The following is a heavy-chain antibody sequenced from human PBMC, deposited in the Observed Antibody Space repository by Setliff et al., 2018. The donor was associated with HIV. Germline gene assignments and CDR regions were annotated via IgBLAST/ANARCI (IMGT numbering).Heavy chain of an antibody. D-gene: IGHD6-13*01. Sequence: GGSLRLSCAASGFTFSSYAMHWVRQAPGKGLEWVAVISYDVSNNFFADSVKVRFTISRDNSKDALYLQMNSLRADDTAVYYCARDGPSYSSRSYGRHFDYWGQGTLVTV. CDR1: GFTFSSYA. V-gene: IGHV3-30-3*01. CDR2: ISYDVSNN. J-gene: IGHJ4*02. CDR3: ARDGPSYSSRSYGRHFDY.